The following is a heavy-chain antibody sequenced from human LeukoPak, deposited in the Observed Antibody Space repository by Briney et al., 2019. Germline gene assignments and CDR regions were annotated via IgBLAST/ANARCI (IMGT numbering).Heavy chain of an antibody. Sequence: GRSMRLSCAASGLTFSSYGMHWVRQAPGKGLEWVAVISYDGSNKYYADSVKGRFTISRDNSKNTLYLQMNSLRAEDTAVYYCAKSDPYYSSSWYEYFDYWGQGTLVTVSS. J-gene: IGHJ4*02. D-gene: IGHD6-13*01. CDR2: ISYDGSNK. V-gene: IGHV3-30*18. CDR3: AKSDPYYSSSWYEYFDY. CDR1: GLTFSSYG.